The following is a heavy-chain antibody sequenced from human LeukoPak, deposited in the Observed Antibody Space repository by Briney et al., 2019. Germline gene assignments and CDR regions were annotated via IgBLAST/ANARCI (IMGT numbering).Heavy chain of an antibody. V-gene: IGHV3-23*01. CDR3: AKDYHNSGSYDY. D-gene: IGHD3-10*01. Sequence: GGSLRLSCAASGFTFSSYGTSWVRQAPGKGLEWVSSISSTGGTTYYADSVKGRFTISRDNSKNTLYLQMNSLRGEDTAVYCCAKDYHNSGSYDYWGQGTLVTVSS. CDR2: ISSTGGTT. CDR1: GFTFSSYG. J-gene: IGHJ4*02.